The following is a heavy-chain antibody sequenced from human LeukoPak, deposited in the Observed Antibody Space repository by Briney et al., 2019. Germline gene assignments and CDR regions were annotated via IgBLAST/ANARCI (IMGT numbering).Heavy chain of an antibody. J-gene: IGHJ6*01. CDR3: ARDGEIFYCSNTGCRNYCYYGMDV. V-gene: IGHV1-18*01. CDR1: GYSFSRYG. CDR2: ISAYNGNT. Sequence: ASVKVSCKASGYSFSRYGISWVRRAPGQGLEWMGWISAYNGNTKYAQNLQGRVTMTTDTSTSTAYMELRSLRSDDTAVYYCARDGEIFYCSNTGCRNYCYYGMDVWGQGTTVTVS. D-gene: IGHD2-2*01.